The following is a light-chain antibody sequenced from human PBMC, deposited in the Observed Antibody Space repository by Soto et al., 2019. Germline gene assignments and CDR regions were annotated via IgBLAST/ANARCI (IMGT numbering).Light chain of an antibody. Sequence: DIQMTQSPSTLSASVGDRVTITCRASQSISSWLAWYQQKPGKAPKLLIYAASTLQSGVPSRFSGSGSGTDFTLTISCLQSEDFATYYCQQYYSYPLGFGQGTRLEIK. V-gene: IGKV1-5*01. CDR1: QSISSW. J-gene: IGKJ5*01. CDR3: QQYYSYPLG. CDR2: AAS.